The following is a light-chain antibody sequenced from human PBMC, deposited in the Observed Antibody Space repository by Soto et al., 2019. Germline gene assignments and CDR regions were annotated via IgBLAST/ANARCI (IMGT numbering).Light chain of an antibody. CDR1: SSNIGSNI. CDR3: AAWDDSLNNWV. Sequence: QSVLTQPPSASGTPGQRVTISCSGSSSNIGSNIVNWYQQLPGTAPKLLISSNNQRPSGVPDRFSGSKSGTSASLAISGLQSDDEADYYCAAWDDSLNNWVFGGGTKVTVL. V-gene: IGLV1-44*01. J-gene: IGLJ3*02. CDR2: SNN.